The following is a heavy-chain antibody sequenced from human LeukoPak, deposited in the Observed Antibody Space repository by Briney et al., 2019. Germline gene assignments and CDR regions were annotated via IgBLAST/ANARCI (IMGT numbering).Heavy chain of an antibody. CDR1: GGTFSSYA. Sequence: GASVKVSCKASGGTFSSYAISWVRQAPGQGLEWMGGIIPIFGTANYAQKFQGRVTITADESTSTAYMELSSLRSEDTAVYYCARGWDYYGSGSPKYYYYYYMDVWGKGTTVTISS. CDR2: IIPIFGTA. CDR3: ARGWDYYGSGSPKYYYYYYMDV. V-gene: IGHV1-69*13. J-gene: IGHJ6*03. D-gene: IGHD3-10*01.